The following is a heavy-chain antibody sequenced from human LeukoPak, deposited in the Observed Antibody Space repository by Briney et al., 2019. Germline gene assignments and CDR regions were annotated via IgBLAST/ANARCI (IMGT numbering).Heavy chain of an antibody. CDR2: IDPSDSYT. V-gene: IGHV5-10-1*01. CDR3: ARHLGQGGWLQWFGEQYYYYGMDV. Sequence: GESLRISSKGSGYSFTSYWISWVRQMPGKGLEWMGRIDPSDSYTNYSPSFQGHVTISADKSISTAYLQWSSLKASDTAMYYCARHLGQGGWLQWFGEQYYYYGMDVWGKGTTVTVSS. D-gene: IGHD3-10*01. J-gene: IGHJ6*04. CDR1: GYSFTSYW.